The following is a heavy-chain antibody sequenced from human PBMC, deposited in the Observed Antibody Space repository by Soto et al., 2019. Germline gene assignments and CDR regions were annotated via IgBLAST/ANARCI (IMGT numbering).Heavy chain of an antibody. Sequence: GGSLRLSCAASGFTFSSYAMSWVRQAPGKGLEWVSAISGSGGSTYYADSVKGRFTISRDNSKNTLYLQMNSLRAEDTAVYYCAKFKYNYYGSSGYSYFDYWAREPWSPSPQ. CDR2: ISGSGGST. CDR3: AKFKYNYYGSSGYSYFDY. D-gene: IGHD3-22*01. V-gene: IGHV3-23*01. J-gene: IGHJ4*02. CDR1: GFTFSSYA.